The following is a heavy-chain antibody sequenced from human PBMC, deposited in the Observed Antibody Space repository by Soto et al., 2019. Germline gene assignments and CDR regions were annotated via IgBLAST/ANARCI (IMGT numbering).Heavy chain of an antibody. CDR2: MNPNSGNT. V-gene: IGHV1-8*01. D-gene: IGHD3-3*01. CDR1: GYTFTSYD. CDR3: ARVSGPGYITIFGVDFDY. Sequence: QVQLVQSGAELKKPGASVKVSCKASGYTFTSYDINWVRQATGQGLEWMGWMNPNSGNTGYAQKFQCRVTMTRNTSISTAYMELSSLRSEDTAVYYCARVSGPGYITIFGVDFDYWGQGTLVTVSS. J-gene: IGHJ4*02.